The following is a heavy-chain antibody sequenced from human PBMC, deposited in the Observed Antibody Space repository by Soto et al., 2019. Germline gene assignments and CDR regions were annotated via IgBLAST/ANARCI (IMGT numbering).Heavy chain of an antibody. CDR3: ARTSTTGTTWNHYGMDV. Sequence: GESLKISCKGSGYSFTSYWIGWVRQMPGKGLEWMGIIYPGDSDTRYSPSFQGQVTISADKSISTAYLQWSSLKASDTAMYYCARTSTTGTTWNHYGMDVWGHGTTVTVSS. J-gene: IGHJ6*02. CDR2: IYPGDSDT. D-gene: IGHD1-1*01. V-gene: IGHV5-51*01. CDR1: GYSFTSYW.